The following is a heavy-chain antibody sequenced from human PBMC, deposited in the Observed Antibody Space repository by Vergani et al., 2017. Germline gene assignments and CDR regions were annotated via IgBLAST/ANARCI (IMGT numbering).Heavy chain of an antibody. Sequence: EVQLVESGGGLVQPGGSLRLSCAASGFTFSSYDMHWVRQATGKGLEWVSAIGTAGDTYYPGSVKGRFTISRENAKNSLYLQMNSMRAGDTAVYYCARANTAMAVEYWGQGTLVTVSS. V-gene: IGHV3-13*01. D-gene: IGHD5-18*01. J-gene: IGHJ4*02. CDR1: GFTFSSYD. CDR2: IGTAGDT. CDR3: ARANTAMAVEY.